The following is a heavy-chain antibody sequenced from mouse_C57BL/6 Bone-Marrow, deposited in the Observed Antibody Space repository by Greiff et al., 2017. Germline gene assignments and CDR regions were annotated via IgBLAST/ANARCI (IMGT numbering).Heavy chain of an antibody. Sequence: QVQLQQSGAELVRPGTSVKVSCKASGYAFTNYLIEWVKQRPGQGLEWIGVINPGSGGTNYNEKFKGKATLTADKSSSTAYMQLSSLTSEDSAVYFCARKGLAWFAYWGQGTLVTVSA. CDR2: INPGSGGT. J-gene: IGHJ3*01. CDR3: ARKGLAWFAY. V-gene: IGHV1-54*01. CDR1: GYAFTNYL.